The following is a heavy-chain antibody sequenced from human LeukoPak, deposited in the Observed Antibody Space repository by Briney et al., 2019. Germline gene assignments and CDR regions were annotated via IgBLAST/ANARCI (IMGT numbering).Heavy chain of an antibody. D-gene: IGHD3-10*01. CDR3: AKVRGGLYYYGSGSYYMNY. Sequence: GGSLRLSCAASGFTFSSYAMSWVRRAPGKGLEWVSATSGSGGSTYYADSVKGRFTISRDNSKNTLYLQMNSLRAEDTAVYYCAKVRGGLYYYGSGSYYMNYWGQGTLVTVSS. CDR2: TSGSGGST. CDR1: GFTFSSYA. J-gene: IGHJ4*02. V-gene: IGHV3-23*01.